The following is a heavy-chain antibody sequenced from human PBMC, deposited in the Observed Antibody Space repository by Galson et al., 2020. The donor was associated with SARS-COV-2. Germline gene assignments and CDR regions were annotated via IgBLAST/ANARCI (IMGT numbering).Heavy chain of an antibody. J-gene: IGHJ2*01. CDR3: ARRYTYGLSPYWYFEL. CDR1: GGSISSGGYS. V-gene: IGHV4-30-2*01. D-gene: IGHD5-18*01. CDR2: VYHSGAT. Sequence: SETLSLTCSVSGGSISSGGYSWTWIRQPPGKGLEWIGYVYHSGATHYNPSLKSRLTISVDRSKNQLSLKLTSVTAADTAVYYCARRYTYGLSPYWYFELCGRGTLVTVSS.